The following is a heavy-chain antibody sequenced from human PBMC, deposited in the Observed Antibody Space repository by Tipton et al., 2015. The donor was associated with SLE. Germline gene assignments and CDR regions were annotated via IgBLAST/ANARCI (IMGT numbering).Heavy chain of an antibody. Sequence: TLSLTCTVSGASINSNSHHWAWIRQPPGKGLEWIGNIFYSDITFYNPSPKSRVTMSVDTSNNQFSLKLGSVPAADTAVYYCATGGSIVGPIRYFDYWGQGTLVTVSS. CDR1: GASINSNSHH. CDR2: IFYSDIT. J-gene: IGHJ4*02. V-gene: IGHV4-39*02. D-gene: IGHD1-26*01. CDR3: ATGGSIVGPIRYFDY.